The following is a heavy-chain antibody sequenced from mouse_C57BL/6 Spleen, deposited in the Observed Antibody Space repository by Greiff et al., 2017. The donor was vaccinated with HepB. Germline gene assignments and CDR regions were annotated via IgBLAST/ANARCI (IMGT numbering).Heavy chain of an antibody. CDR1: GFTFSDAW. Sequence: EVKVEESGGGLVQPGGSMKLSCAASGFTFSDAWMDWVRQSPEKGLEWVAEIRNKANNHATYYAESVKGRFTISRDNSKSSVYLQMNSLRAEDTGSYYCTPSTTVDWYFDVWGTGTTVTVSS. J-gene: IGHJ1*03. D-gene: IGHD1-1*01. CDR2: IRNKANNHAT. V-gene: IGHV6-6*01. CDR3: TPSTTVDWYFDV.